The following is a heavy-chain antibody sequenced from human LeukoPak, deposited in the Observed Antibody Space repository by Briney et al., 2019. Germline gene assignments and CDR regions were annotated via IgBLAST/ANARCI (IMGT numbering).Heavy chain of an antibody. D-gene: IGHD3-9*01. J-gene: IGHJ4*02. CDR1: GYSFTSYW. CDR3: ARQPRVDWLPTR. V-gene: IGHV5-51*01. CDR2: IYPDDSET. Sequence: GESLKISCKGSGYSFTSYWIGWVRQMPGKGLEWMGFIYPDDSETRYSPSFQGQVTISADKSSSTAYVQWTSLKASDTAMYYCARQPRVDWLPTRWGQGTLVTVSS.